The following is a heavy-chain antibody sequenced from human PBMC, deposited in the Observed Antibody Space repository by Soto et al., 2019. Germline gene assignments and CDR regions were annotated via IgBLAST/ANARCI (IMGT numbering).Heavy chain of an antibody. CDR2: IYYSGST. Sequence: LTCTVSGGSISSYYWSWIRQPPGKGLEWIGYIYYSGSTNYNPSLKSRVTISVDTSKNQFSLKLSSVTAADTAVYYCARGPEYSSSLVYYYGMDVWGQGTTVTVSS. CDR1: GGSISSYY. D-gene: IGHD6-6*01. J-gene: IGHJ6*02. CDR3: ARGPEYSSSLVYYYGMDV. V-gene: IGHV4-59*01.